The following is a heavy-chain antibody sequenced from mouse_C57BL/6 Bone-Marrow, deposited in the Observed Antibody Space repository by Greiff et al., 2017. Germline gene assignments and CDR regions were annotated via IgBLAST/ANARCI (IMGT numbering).Heavy chain of an antibody. Sequence: EVQVVESGGGLVKPGGSLKLSCAASGFTFSDYGMHWVRQAPEKGLEWVAYISSGSSTIYYADTVKGRFTISRDNAKNTLFLQMTSLRSEDTAMYYCAGKGTDWYFDVWGTGTTVTVSS. CDR1: GFTFSDYG. V-gene: IGHV5-17*01. J-gene: IGHJ1*03. CDR3: AGKGTDWYFDV. D-gene: IGHD3-3*01. CDR2: ISSGSSTI.